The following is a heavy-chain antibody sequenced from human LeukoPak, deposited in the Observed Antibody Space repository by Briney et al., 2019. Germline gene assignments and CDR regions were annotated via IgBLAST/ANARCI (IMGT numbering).Heavy chain of an antibody. D-gene: IGHD3-16*01. CDR3: ARIRFGVTSFDY. J-gene: IGHJ4*02. CDR2: ISASGSNT. Sequence: GGSLRLSCAASGFTFSDYYMSWIRQAPGKGLEWVSYISASGSNTYYADSVKGRLTISRDNAKNSLYLQMNSLRAEDTAVFYCARIRFGVTSFDYWGQGILVAVSS. V-gene: IGHV3-11*01. CDR1: GFTFSDYY.